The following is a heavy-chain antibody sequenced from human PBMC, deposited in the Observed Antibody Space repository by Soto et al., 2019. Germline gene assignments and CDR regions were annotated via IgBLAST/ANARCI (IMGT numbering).Heavy chain of an antibody. D-gene: IGHD6-19*01. CDR2: ISYDGSNK. V-gene: IGHV3-30-3*01. CDR3: AREAGSGPLDY. Sequence: QVQLVESGGGVVQPGRSLRLSCAASGFTFSSYAMHWVRQAPGKGLEWVAVISYDGSNKYYADSVKGRFTISRDNPKNAQYPQMNSLRAEDTAGHYCAREAGSGPLDYWGQGTLVAVSS. J-gene: IGHJ4*02. CDR1: GFTFSSYA.